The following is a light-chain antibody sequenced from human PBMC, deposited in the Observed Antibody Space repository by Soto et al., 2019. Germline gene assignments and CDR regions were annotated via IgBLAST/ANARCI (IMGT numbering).Light chain of an antibody. Sequence: ELVLTQSPGTLSLSPGERATLTCRASQSVSSSYLGWYQQKLGQAPRLLIYGASSRATGIPDRFSGSGSGTDFTLTISRLEPEDFAVYYCQQYGSSPQTFGQGTRWISN. CDR3: QQYGSSPQT. CDR2: GAS. CDR1: QSVSSSY. V-gene: IGKV3-20*01. J-gene: IGKJ1*01.